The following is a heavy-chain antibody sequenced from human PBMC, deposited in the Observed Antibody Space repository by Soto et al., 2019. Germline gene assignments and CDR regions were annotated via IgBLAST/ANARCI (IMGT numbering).Heavy chain of an antibody. J-gene: IGHJ4*02. CDR1: GFTFSNAW. CDR2: IKSKTDGGTT. D-gene: IGHD2-15*01. CDR3: TTDLQIVGVVAGGF. Sequence: EVQLVESGGGLVKPGGSLRLSCAASGFTFSNAWMNWVRQAPGKGLEWVGRIKSKTDGGTTDYAAPVKGRFTISRSDLXNTLYLQMNSLKTEDTAVYYCTTDLQIVGVVAGGFWGQGTLVTVSS. V-gene: IGHV3-15*07.